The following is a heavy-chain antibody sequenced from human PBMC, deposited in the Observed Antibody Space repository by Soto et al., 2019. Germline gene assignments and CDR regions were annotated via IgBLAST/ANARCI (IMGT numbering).Heavy chain of an antibody. CDR3: AIGSYDY. CDR1: GFTFSNYD. V-gene: IGHV3-23*01. J-gene: IGHJ4*02. CDR2: VSGSGGNT. Sequence: DVQLLESGGGLVQPGESLRLSCAASGFTFSNYDMSWVRQAPGRGLDWVSVVSGSGGNTYYADSVKGRFTISRDNSKNTLYLQMNNLRAEDTALYYCAIGSYDYWGQGTLVTVSS. D-gene: IGHD1-26*01.